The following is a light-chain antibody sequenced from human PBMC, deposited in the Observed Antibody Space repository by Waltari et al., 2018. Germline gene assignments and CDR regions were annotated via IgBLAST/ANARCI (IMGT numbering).Light chain of an antibody. CDR3: QQYYSTRT. CDR2: GAS. Sequence: QTMLNDSIDKYFLAWYQQKPGQPPRLLFCGASTQSSVVPGRFGGGGSGTDFSLTISNLQAEDVTVYCCQQYYSTRTFGQGTKVEI. J-gene: IGKJ1*01. CDR1: QTMLNDSIDKYF. V-gene: IGKV4-1*01.